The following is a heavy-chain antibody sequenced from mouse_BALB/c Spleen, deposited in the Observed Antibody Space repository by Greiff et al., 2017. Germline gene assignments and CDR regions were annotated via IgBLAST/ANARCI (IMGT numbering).Heavy chain of an antibody. CDR2: IWAGGST. J-gene: IGHJ3*01. CDR1: GFSLTSYG. Sequence: VQVVESGPGLVAPSQSLSITCTVSGFSLTSYGVHWVRQPPGKGLEWLGVIWAGGSTNYNSALMSRLSISKDNSKSQVFLKMNSLQTDDTAMYYCARERFSLAWFAYWGQGTLVTVSA. CDR3: ARERFSLAWFAY. V-gene: IGHV2-9*02.